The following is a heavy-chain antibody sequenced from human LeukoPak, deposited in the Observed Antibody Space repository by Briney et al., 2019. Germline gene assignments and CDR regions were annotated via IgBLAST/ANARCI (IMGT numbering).Heavy chain of an antibody. CDR1: GGTFSSYA. J-gene: IGHJ6*04. D-gene: IGHD2-15*01. Sequence: SVKVSCKASGGTFSSYAISWVRQAPGQGLEWMGAIIPIFGTANYAQKFQGRVTITADESTSTAYMELSSLRSEDTAVYYCARHPGYCSGGSCYYYYYYGMDVWGKGTTATVSS. CDR3: ARHPGYCSGGSCYYYYYYGMDV. CDR2: IIPIFGTA. V-gene: IGHV1-69*13.